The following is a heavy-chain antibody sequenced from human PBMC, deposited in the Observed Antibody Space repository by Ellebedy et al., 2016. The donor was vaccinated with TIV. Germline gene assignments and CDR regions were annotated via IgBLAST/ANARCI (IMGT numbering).Heavy chain of an antibody. V-gene: IGHV3-48*02. D-gene: IGHD3-22*01. CDR1: GFNFSYFS. Sequence: GGSLRLXXVASGFNFSYFSMNWVRQAPGKGLEWVSYVSSHSSTTFYADSVKGRFTTSRDNAKNSLYLHMNSLRDEDTAVYYCAREIYDSNGMDVWGQGTTVTVSS. CDR3: AREIYDSNGMDV. CDR2: VSSHSSTT. J-gene: IGHJ6*02.